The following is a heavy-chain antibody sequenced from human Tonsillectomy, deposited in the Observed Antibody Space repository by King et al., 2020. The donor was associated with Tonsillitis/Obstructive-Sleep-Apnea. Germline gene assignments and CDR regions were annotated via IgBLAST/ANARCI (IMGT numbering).Heavy chain of an antibody. D-gene: IGHD4-11*01. CDR1: GGSFSGYY. CDR3: ARGTTVTTIRYFDY. J-gene: IGHJ4*02. V-gene: IGHV4-34*01. Sequence: VQLQQWGAGLLKPSETLSLTCAVYGGSFSGYYWSWIRQPPGKGLEWIGEINHSGSTNYNPSLKSRVTISVETSKNQFSLKLSSVTAADTAVYYCARGTTVTTIRYFDYWGQGTLVTVSS. CDR2: INHSGST.